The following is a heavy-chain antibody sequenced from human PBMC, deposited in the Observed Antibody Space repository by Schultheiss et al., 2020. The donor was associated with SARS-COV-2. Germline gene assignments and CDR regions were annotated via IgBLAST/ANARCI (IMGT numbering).Heavy chain of an antibody. D-gene: IGHD4-17*01. CDR2: IYYSGST. CDR3: ARRGYYGDRFDY. V-gene: IGHV4-34*01. Sequence: SETLSLTCAVYGGSFSGYYWSWIRQPPGKGLEWIGSIYYSGSTYYNPSLKSRVTISVDTSRRQFSLKLTSVTAADTAVYYCARRGYYGDRFDYWGQGTLVTASS. CDR1: GGSFSGYY. J-gene: IGHJ4*02.